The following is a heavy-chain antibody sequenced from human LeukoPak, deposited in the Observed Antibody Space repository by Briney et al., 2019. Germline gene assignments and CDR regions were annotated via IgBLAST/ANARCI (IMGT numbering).Heavy chain of an antibody. CDR2: IYSTWNT. J-gene: IGHJ6*03. CDR1: GGYISSGCHY. Sequence: TSQTLSLTWTVSGGYISSGCHYWTWIRQPAGKGLEWIGRIYSTWNTNYNPSLKSRVTISIDTSKNEFSLRLSSVTAADTAVYYCARGAYCSGASCDGYYYYYMDVWGKGTTVTVSS. CDR3: ARGAYCSGASCDGYYYYYMDV. D-gene: IGHD2-15*01. V-gene: IGHV4-61*02.